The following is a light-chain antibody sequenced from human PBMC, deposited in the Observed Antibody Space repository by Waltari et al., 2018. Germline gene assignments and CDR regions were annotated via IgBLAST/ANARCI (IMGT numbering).Light chain of an antibody. V-gene: IGLV2-14*03. CDR3: SSYISSSTLEL. CDR2: DVS. Sequence: QSALTQPASVSGSPGQSITISCTGTSSDVGTYNYVSWYQQHPGKAPKLMIFDVSIRPAGVSNLFSGSKSGNTASLTTSGLQAEDEADYYCSSYISSSTLELFGGGTSLTVL. J-gene: IGLJ2*01. CDR1: SSDVGTYNY.